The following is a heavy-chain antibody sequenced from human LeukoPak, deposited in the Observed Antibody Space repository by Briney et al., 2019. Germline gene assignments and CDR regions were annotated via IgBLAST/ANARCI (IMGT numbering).Heavy chain of an antibody. CDR3: ATDQGSGWYVFDY. CDR1: GYTLTELS. J-gene: IGHJ4*02. CDR2: FDPEDGET. Sequence: ASVKVSCKVSGYTLTELSMRWVRQAPGKGLEWMGGFDPEDGETIYAQKFQGRVTMTEDTSTDTAYMELSSLRSEDTAVYYCATDQGSGWYVFDYWGQGTLVTVSS. V-gene: IGHV1-24*01. D-gene: IGHD6-19*01.